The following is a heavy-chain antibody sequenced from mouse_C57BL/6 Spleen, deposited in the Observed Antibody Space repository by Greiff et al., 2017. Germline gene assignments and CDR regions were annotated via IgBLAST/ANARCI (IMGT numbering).Heavy chain of an antibody. V-gene: IGHV1-39*01. CDR3: ARASYYGSTYYAMDY. CDR2: INPNYGTT. Sequence: EVQLQESGPELVKPGASVKISCKASGYSFTDYNMNWVKQSNGKSLEWIGVINPNYGTTSYNQKFKGKATLTVDQSSSTAYMQLNSLTSEDSAVYYCARASYYGSTYYAMDYWGQGTSVTVSS. D-gene: IGHD1-1*01. CDR1: GYSFTDYN. J-gene: IGHJ4*01.